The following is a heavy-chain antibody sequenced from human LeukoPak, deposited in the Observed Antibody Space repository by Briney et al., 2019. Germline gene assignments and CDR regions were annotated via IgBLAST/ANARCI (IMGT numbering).Heavy chain of an antibody. CDR2: IIPIHNMI. V-gene: IGHV1-69*02. CDR1: GGSFSSYT. Sequence: ASVKVSCKVSGGSFSSYTISWVRQAPRQGLEWMGRIIPIHNMINYAQNFQDRVTITADKSTSTAYMELSSLRSEDTAIYYCARGAVAGLEGVDYWGQGTLVTVSS. D-gene: IGHD6-19*01. J-gene: IGHJ4*02. CDR3: ARGAVAGLEGVDY.